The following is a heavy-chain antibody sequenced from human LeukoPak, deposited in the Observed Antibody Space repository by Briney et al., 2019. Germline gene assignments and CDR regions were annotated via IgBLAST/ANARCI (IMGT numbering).Heavy chain of an antibody. CDR2: IYSGGST. Sequence: PGGSLRLSCAASGFTVSSNYMSWVRQAPGKGLEWVSVIYSGGSTYYADSVKGRFTISRDNSKNTLYLQMNSPRAEDTAVYYCARDRGYSYGYYFDYWGQGTLVTVSS. D-gene: IGHD5-18*01. V-gene: IGHV3-53*01. CDR3: ARDRGYSYGYYFDY. J-gene: IGHJ4*02. CDR1: GFTVSSNY.